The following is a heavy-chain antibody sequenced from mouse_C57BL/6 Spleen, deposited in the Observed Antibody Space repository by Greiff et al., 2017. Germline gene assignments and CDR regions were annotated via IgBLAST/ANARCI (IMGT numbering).Heavy chain of an antibody. CDR2: INPNNGGT. J-gene: IGHJ4*01. Sequence: EVQLQQSGPELVKPGASVKISCKASGYTFTDYYMNWVKQSHGKSLEWIGDINPNNGGTSYNQKFKGKATLTVDKSSSTAYMELRSLTSEDSAVYYCALYDGYYLNYAMDYWGKRPSVTVSS. CDR3: ALYDGYYLNYAMDY. D-gene: IGHD2-3*01. V-gene: IGHV1-26*01. CDR1: GYTFTDYY.